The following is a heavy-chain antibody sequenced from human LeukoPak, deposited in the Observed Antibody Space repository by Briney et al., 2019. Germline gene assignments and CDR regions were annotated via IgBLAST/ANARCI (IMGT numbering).Heavy chain of an antibody. CDR1: GYSFTSYW. Sequence: GESLKISCKGSGYSFTSYWIGWVRQMPGKGLEWMGIIYPGDSDTRYSPSFQGQVTISADKSISTAYLQWSSLKASDTGMYYCARGTSYPYDAFDIWGQGTMVTVSS. CDR3: ARGTSYPYDAFDI. D-gene: IGHD2-2*01. V-gene: IGHV5-51*01. CDR2: IYPGDSDT. J-gene: IGHJ3*02.